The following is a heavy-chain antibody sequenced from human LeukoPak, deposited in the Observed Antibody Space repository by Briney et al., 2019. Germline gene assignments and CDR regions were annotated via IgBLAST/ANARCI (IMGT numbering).Heavy chain of an antibody. D-gene: IGHD3-22*01. J-gene: IGHJ5*02. V-gene: IGHV4-39*01. CDR2: IYYSGST. Sequence: SETLSLTCTVSGGSISSSSYYWGWIRQPPGRGLEWIGSIYYSGSTYYNPSLKSRVTISVDTSKNQFSLKLSSVTAADTAVYYCARPYYYDSRIDPWGQGTLVTVSS. CDR3: ARPYYYDSRIDP. CDR1: GGSISSSSYY.